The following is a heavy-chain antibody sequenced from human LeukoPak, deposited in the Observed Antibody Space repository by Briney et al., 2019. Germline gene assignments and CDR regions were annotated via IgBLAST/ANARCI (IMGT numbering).Heavy chain of an antibody. CDR2: IYYGGNT. CDR3: ARALTGAFRIGAFDI. CDR1: GGSISSSSYY. D-gene: IGHD7-27*01. V-gene: IGHV4-39*07. J-gene: IGHJ3*02. Sequence: SETLSLTCTVSGGSISSSSYYWGWIRQPPGKGLEWIGSIYYGGNTYYNPSLKSRVTISLDTSKNQFSLKVSSVTAADTAVYYCARALTGAFRIGAFDIWGQGTLVTVSS.